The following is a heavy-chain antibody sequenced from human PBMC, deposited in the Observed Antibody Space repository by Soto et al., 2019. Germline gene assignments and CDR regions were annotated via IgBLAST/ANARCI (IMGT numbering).Heavy chain of an antibody. V-gene: IGHV3-23*01. D-gene: IGHD3-10*01. CDR2: ISGGGDTT. J-gene: IGHJ4*02. CDR1: GFTFNNYA. Sequence: EVQLLESGGGLVQPGGSLRLSCAASGFTFNNYAMTWFRQAPGTGLEWVSAISGGGDTTSYADSVKGRFTVSRDGSKNTLYLQMSSLRAEDTALYYCAKGRGGSGSLTPRVDFWGQGTLGTVSS. CDR3: AKGRGGSGSLTPRVDF.